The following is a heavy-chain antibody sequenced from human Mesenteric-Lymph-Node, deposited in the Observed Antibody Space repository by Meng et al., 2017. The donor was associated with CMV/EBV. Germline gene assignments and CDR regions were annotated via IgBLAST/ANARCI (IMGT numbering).Heavy chain of an antibody. J-gene: IGHJ4*02. D-gene: IGHD3-22*01. V-gene: IGHV3-20*04. CDR1: GFTFDDYC. Sequence: GESLKISCAASGFTFDDYCMSWVRQAPGKGLEWVSGINCNGGSIDYADSVKGRFTISRDNAKNSLYLQMNSLRAEDTALYYCARDFTMIGVTRGGLDYWGQGTLVTVSS. CDR2: INCNGGSI. CDR3: ARDFTMIGVTRGGLDY.